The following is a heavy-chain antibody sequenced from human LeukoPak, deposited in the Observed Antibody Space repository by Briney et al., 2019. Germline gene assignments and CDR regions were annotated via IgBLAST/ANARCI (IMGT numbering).Heavy chain of an antibody. Sequence: VSVKVSCKASGYTFSSYSISWVRQAPGQGLEWMGWISAYNGNTIYAQKVKGRVTMTTDTSTSTAYMELRGLKSDDTAVYYCARASYCSDGSCYSDYWGQGTLVTVSS. CDR1: GYTFSSYS. V-gene: IGHV1-18*01. J-gene: IGHJ4*02. CDR3: ARASYCSDGSCYSDY. CDR2: ISAYNGNT. D-gene: IGHD2-15*01.